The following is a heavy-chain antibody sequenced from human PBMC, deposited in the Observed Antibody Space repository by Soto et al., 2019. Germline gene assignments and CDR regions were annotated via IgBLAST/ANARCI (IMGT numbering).Heavy chain of an antibody. CDR3: AREGTMVPTLGDFDY. CDR2: ISSSTSTI. Sequence: EVQLVESGGGLVQPGGSLRLSCAASGFTFSSYSMNWVRHAPGKGLEWVSYISSSTSTIYYADSVKGRFTISRDNAKNSLYLQMNSLRAEDTAVYYCAREGTMVPTLGDFDYWGQGTLVTVSS. V-gene: IGHV3-48*01. J-gene: IGHJ4*02. CDR1: GFTFSSYS. D-gene: IGHD3-16*01.